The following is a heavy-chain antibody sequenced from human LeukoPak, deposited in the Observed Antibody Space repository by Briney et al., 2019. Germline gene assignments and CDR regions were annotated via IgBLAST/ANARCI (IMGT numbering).Heavy chain of an antibody. CDR2: IIPAGGST. D-gene: IGHD4-17*01. J-gene: IGHJ4*02. CDR3: ARYNGDLTGGFDY. CDR1: GYTFTNYY. Sequence: GGSVRVSCKASGYTFTNYYIHWVRQAPGQGVEWMGLIIPAGGSTCYSQKFQGRVTITRDTSTSTVYMELSSLRSEDTAVYYCARYNGDLTGGFDYWGQGTLVTVSS. V-gene: IGHV1-46*01.